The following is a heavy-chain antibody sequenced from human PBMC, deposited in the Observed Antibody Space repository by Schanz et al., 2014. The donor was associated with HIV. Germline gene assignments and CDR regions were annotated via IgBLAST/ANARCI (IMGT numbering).Heavy chain of an antibody. CDR3: AKIISGSPYYYYGLDV. CDR2: ISYDGSNK. Sequence: VQIVESGGGVVQPGRSLRLSCSASGFTFSSTGMHWVRQAPGKGLEWVAIISYDGSNKDYADSVKGRFTISRDNSNNTLYLQMNSLRAEDTAVYYCAKIISGSPYYYYGLDVWGLGTTVTVSS. V-gene: IGHV3-30*18. J-gene: IGHJ6*02. D-gene: IGHD1-26*01. CDR1: GFTFSSTG.